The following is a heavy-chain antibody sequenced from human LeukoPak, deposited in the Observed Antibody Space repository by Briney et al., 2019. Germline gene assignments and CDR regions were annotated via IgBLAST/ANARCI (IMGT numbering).Heavy chain of an antibody. J-gene: IGHJ4*02. Sequence: PSETLSLTCTVSGGSISSYYWSWIRQPPGKGLEWIGYIYYSGSTNYNPSLKSRVTISVDTSKNQFSLKLSSVTAADTAVYYCAREREDTPAYFDYWGQGTLVTVSS. CDR1: GGSISSYY. CDR2: IYYSGST. V-gene: IGHV4-59*01. CDR3: AREREDTPAYFDY. D-gene: IGHD5-18*01.